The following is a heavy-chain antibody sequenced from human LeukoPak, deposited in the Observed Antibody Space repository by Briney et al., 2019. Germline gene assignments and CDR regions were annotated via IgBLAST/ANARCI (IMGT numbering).Heavy chain of an antibody. CDR1: GGSVSSSNW. CDR2: IYHSGNT. V-gene: IGHV4-4*02. Sequence: SETLSLTCAVSGGSVSSSNWRCCVRQPPGKGLEWIGEIYHSGNTNYNPSLKRRVTISVDKSKNQFSLKLSSVTAAGTAVYYCARGSSASGRYPAFDYWGQGTLVTVSS. J-gene: IGHJ4*02. CDR3: ARGSSASGRYPAFDY. D-gene: IGHD3-10*01.